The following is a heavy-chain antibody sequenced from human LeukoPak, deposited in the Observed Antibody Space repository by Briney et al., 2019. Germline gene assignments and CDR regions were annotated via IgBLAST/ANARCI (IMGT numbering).Heavy chain of an antibody. CDR1: GGSMSSYH. CDR2: IYYSGST. Sequence: SETLSLTCAVSGGSMSSYHWNWIRQPPGKGLEWIAYIYYSGSTNYNPSLESRVSISIDTSKNQFSLKLTSVTAADTAVYYCARGDVFDIWGQGTLVTVSS. CDR3: ARGDVFDI. J-gene: IGHJ3*02. V-gene: IGHV4-59*01.